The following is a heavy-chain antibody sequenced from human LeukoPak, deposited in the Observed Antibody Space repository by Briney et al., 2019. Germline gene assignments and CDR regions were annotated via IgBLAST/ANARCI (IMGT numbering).Heavy chain of an antibody. CDR3: ARVAAAGTYYYYYGMDV. J-gene: IGHJ6*02. Sequence: SETLSLTCAVYGGSFSGYYWSWIRQPPGKGLEWIGEINHSGSTNYNPSPKSRVTISVDTSKNQFSLKLSSVTAADTAVYYCARVAAAGTYYYYYGMDVWGQGTTVTVSS. CDR1: GGSFSGYY. CDR2: INHSGST. D-gene: IGHD6-13*01. V-gene: IGHV4-34*01.